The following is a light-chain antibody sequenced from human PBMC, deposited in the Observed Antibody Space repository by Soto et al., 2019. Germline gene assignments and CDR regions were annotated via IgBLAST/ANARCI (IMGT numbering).Light chain of an antibody. Sequence: QSVLTQPASVSGSPGQSITISCTGTGSDVGTYNRVSWYQQPPGTAPKLIIYEVRNRPSGVSNRFSGSKSGNTAYLTISGLQAEDEADYFCNSYTTSSTYVFGTGTKLTVL. CDR3: NSYTTSSTYV. CDR2: EVR. CDR1: GSDVGTYNR. J-gene: IGLJ1*01. V-gene: IGLV2-14*01.